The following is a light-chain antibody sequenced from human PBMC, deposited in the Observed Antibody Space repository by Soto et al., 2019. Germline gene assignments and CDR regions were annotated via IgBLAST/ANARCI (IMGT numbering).Light chain of an antibody. V-gene: IGKV1-5*01. CDR3: QYDSS. CDR1: QSVSIW. Sequence: DIQMTQSPSTLSASVGDRVTITCRASQSVSIWLAWYQQKPGKAPRLLIYDAASLKTGVPSRFSGSGSGTNFTLPISSLQPDDFATYHCQYDSSFGQGTKVDIK. J-gene: IGKJ2*01. CDR2: DAA.